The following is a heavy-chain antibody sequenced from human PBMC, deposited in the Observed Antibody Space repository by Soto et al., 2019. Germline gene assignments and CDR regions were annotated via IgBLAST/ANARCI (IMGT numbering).Heavy chain of an antibody. D-gene: IGHD2-2*02. J-gene: IGHJ5*02. Sequence: QLQLQESGPGLLKPSETLSLTCTVSGGSITSGTYYWGWIRQPPGKGLEWIGSMYYSGSTYYNPSLKSRVTISVDTSKNQFSLKLSSVTAADTAVYYCARHAAIQFDPWVQGTLVTVSS. CDR3: ARHAAIQFDP. V-gene: IGHV4-39*01. CDR2: MYYSGST. CDR1: GGSITSGTYY.